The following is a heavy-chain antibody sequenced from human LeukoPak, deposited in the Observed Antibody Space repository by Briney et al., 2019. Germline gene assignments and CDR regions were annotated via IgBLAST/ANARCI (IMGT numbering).Heavy chain of an antibody. CDR1: GFTFSSYW. Sequence: GGSLRLSCAASGFTFSSYWMSWVRQAPAKGREWVANIKQDGSDKYYVDSVKGRFTISRDNAKNSLYLQMNSLRAEDTAVYYCARGLTYYYGSGVDYWGQGTLVTVSS. CDR3: ARGLTYYYGSGVDY. J-gene: IGHJ4*02. D-gene: IGHD3-10*01. CDR2: IKQDGSDK. V-gene: IGHV3-7*01.